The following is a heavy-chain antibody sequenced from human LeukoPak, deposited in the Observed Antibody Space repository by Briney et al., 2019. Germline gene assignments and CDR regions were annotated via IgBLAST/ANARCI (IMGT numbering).Heavy chain of an antibody. D-gene: IGHD3-22*01. V-gene: IGHV4-31*11. J-gene: IGHJ4*02. CDR3: ARGDDSRWRLVDY. CDR2: IYYSGST. CDR1: GGSSSSSNW. Sequence: SGTLSLTCAVSGGSSSSSNWWNWIRQHPGKGLEWIGYIYYSGSTYYNPSLKSRVTISVDTSKNQFSLKLSSVTAADTAVYYCARGDDSRWRLVDYWGQGTLVTVSS.